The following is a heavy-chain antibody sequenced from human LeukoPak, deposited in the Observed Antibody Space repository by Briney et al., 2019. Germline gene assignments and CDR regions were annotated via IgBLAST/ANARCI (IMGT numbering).Heavy chain of an antibody. CDR3: ARGLGYASAFDI. J-gene: IGHJ3*02. CDR2: IYYSGST. V-gene: IGHV4-59*01. Sequence: SETLSLTCTVSGGSICSYYWSWIRQPPGKGLEWIGYIYYSGSTNYNPSLKSRVTISVDTSKNQFSLKLSSVTAADTAVYYCARGLGYASAFDIWGQGTMVTVSS. CDR1: GGSICSYY. D-gene: IGHD1-1*01.